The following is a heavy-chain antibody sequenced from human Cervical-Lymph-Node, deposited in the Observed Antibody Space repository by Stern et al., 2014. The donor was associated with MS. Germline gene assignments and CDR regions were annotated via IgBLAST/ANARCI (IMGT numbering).Heavy chain of an antibody. Sequence: VQLVQSGAEVKEPGESLQISCKGSGYSFTTYWIGWGRQMPGKGLECMGIIYPGDSDTEYSPSFQGQVTISADKSISTAYLQWNSLKASDTAMYYCARRGRRGYSSGLYDHYFDSWGQGTLVTVSS. V-gene: IGHV5-51*01. CDR3: ARRGRRGYSSGLYDHYFDS. J-gene: IGHJ4*02. D-gene: IGHD6-19*01. CDR1: GYSFTTYW. CDR2: IYPGDSDT.